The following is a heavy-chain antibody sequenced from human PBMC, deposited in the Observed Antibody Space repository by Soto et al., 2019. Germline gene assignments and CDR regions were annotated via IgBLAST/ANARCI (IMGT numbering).Heavy chain of an antibody. D-gene: IGHD3-16*01. CDR2: ISGSGGST. CDR3: AKGGYYSLFDI. J-gene: IGHJ3*02. Sequence: PGGSLRLSCAASGFTFSSYAMSWVRQAPGKGLEWVSGISGSGGSTYYADSVKGRFTISRDDSKNTLYLQMNSLRAEDTAVYFCAKGGYYSLFDIWGQGTMVTVSS. CDR1: GFTFSSYA. V-gene: IGHV3-23*01.